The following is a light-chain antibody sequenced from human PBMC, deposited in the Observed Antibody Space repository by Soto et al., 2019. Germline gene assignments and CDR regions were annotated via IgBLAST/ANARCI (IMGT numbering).Light chain of an antibody. CDR2: GAS. Sequence: EIVMTQSPDTLSVSPGERATVSCRASQTVGSNLAWYQQKPGQAPRLLINGASNRATGVPARFSGSGSGTEFTLTISSLQSEDFALYYCQQYNYWPRTFGQGTRLEIK. CDR3: QQYNYWPRT. J-gene: IGKJ5*01. CDR1: QTVGSN. V-gene: IGKV3D-15*01.